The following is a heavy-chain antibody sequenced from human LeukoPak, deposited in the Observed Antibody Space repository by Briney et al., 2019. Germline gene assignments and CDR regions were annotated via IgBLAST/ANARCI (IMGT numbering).Heavy chain of an antibody. V-gene: IGHV3-30*18. CDR1: GFAFSRDG. CDR3: AKEGQRGSYGVYDDYH. J-gene: IGHJ5*02. CDR2: ISNDETNK. D-gene: IGHD5/OR15-5a*01. Sequence: GRSLRLSCAASGFAFSRDGMHWVRQAPGKGLEWVAVISNDETNKYYTDSVRGRFTISRDNSKNMVYLQMNSLRVEDTAVYYCAKEGQRGSYGVYDDYHWGQGTLVTVSS.